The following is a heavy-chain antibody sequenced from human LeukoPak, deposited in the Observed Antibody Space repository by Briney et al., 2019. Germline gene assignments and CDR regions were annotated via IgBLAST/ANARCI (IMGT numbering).Heavy chain of an antibody. Sequence: GGSLRLSCAASGFTLSSCGFNWVRQAPGTGLEWVSFIGPTGTDRYYADSYRGRFTISRDNAKDSMYLQMDSLRDEDTAVYYCATETIGRHYDYWGQGTLLTVSS. J-gene: IGHJ4*02. CDR2: IGPTGTDR. CDR3: ATETIGRHYDY. D-gene: IGHD1-14*01. V-gene: IGHV3-21*01. CDR1: GFTLSSCG.